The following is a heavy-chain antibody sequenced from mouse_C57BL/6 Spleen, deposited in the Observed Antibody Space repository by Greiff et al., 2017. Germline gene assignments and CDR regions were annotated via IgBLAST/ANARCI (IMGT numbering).Heavy chain of an antibody. CDR1: GYTFTSYW. D-gene: IGHD6-1*01. CDR3: ARSGDLYYYAMDY. J-gene: IGHJ4*01. V-gene: IGHV1-69*01. Sequence: QVQLQQPGAELVMPGASVKLSCKASGYTFTSYWMHWVKQRPGQGLEWIGEIDPSDSYTNYNQQFKGKSTLTVDKSSSTAYMQLSSLTSEDSAVYYCARSGDLYYYAMDYWGQGTSVTVSS. CDR2: IDPSDSYT.